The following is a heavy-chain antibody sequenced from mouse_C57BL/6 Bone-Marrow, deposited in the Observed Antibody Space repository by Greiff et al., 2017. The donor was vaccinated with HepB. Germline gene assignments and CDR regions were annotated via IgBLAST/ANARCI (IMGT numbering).Heavy chain of an antibody. Sequence: VQLQESGAELARPGASVKMSCKASGYTFTSYTMHWVKQRPGQGLEWIGYINPSSGYTKYNQKFKDKATLTADKSSSTAYMQLSSLTSEDSAVYYCARERSAWFAYWGQGTLVTVSA. V-gene: IGHV1-4*01. CDR2: INPSSGYT. J-gene: IGHJ3*01. CDR1: GYTFTSYT. CDR3: ARERSAWFAY.